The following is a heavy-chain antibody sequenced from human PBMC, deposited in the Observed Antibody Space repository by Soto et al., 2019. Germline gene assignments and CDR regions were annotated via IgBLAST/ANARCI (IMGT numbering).Heavy chain of an antibody. Sequence: ASVKVSCKASGYTFTSYYMHWVRQAPGQGLEWMGIINPSGGSTNYAQMFQGRVTMTRDTSTSTVYMELSSLRSEDTAVYYCARGGHIAVVTASFDYWGQGTLVTVSS. D-gene: IGHD2-21*02. V-gene: IGHV1-46*03. CDR3: ARGGHIAVVTASFDY. J-gene: IGHJ4*02. CDR1: GYTFTSYY. CDR2: INPSGGST.